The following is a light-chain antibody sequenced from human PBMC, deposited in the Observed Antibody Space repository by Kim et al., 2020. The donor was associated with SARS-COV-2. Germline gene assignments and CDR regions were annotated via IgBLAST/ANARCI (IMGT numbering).Light chain of an antibody. Sequence: QTVTMSCTGSRSNIGAGIDVQCYQQLPATAPRLLIFATDARPPGVTDRFSGSKSGTEASLAITGLQTEDEAAYYCQSYDRGLSGGVFGGGTKVTVL. J-gene: IGLJ3*02. CDR2: ATD. CDR1: RSNIGAGID. CDR3: QSYDRGLSGGV. V-gene: IGLV1-40*01.